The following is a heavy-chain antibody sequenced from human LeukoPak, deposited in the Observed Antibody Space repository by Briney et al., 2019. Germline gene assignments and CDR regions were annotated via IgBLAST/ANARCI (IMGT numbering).Heavy chain of an antibody. J-gene: IGHJ3*02. CDR3: AREYYDILTGYQMGAFDI. V-gene: IGHV3-30*04. CDR1: GSTFSSYA. D-gene: IGHD3-9*01. Sequence: GGSLRLSCAASGSTFSSYAMHWVRQAPGKGLEWVSVISYDGSDKYYADSVKGRFTVSRDNSKNTLYLQMNSLRAEDTAVYYCAREYYDILTGYQMGAFDIWGQGTMVTVSS. CDR2: ISYDGSDK.